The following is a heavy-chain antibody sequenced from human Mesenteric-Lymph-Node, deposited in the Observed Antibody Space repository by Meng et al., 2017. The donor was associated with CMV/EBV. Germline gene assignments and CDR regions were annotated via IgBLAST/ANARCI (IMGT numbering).Heavy chain of an antibody. CDR1: GFSFSSYW. Sequence: GGSLRLSCAASGFSFSSYWMHWVRQAPGKGLLWVSRINGDGSITTYADSVKGRFTISRDNAKNTLYLQMNSLRAEDTAVYYCVRENQYEYSSSGYGYWGQGTLVTVSS. J-gene: IGHJ4*02. CDR3: VRENQYEYSSSGYGY. CDR2: INGDGSIT. D-gene: IGHD6-6*01. V-gene: IGHV3-74*01.